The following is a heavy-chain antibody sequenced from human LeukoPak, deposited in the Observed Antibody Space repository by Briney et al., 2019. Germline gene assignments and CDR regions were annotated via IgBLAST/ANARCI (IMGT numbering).Heavy chain of an antibody. CDR3: ARDPIPGYDSSGYMVAFDL. D-gene: IGHD3-22*01. CDR2: IFHEAGNK. V-gene: IGHV3-33*01. CDR1: GFTFTSYG. Sequence: PGGSLRLSCAASGFTFTSYGIHWVRQAPGRGLEWVAVIFHEAGNKFHADSVTGRFTVSRDNSKNTVYLQMNSLRAEDTAVYYCARDPIPGYDSSGYMVAFDLWGQGTMVTVSS. J-gene: IGHJ3*01.